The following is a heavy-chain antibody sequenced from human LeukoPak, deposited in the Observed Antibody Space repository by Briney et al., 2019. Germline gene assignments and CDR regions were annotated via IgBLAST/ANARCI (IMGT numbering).Heavy chain of an antibody. CDR2: AFSDGRT. CDR3: ARGDY. V-gene: IGHV3-53*01. CDR1: GITVSTNY. J-gene: IGHJ4*02. Sequence: GGSLRLSCAASGITVSTNYMSWVRQAPGKGLEWVSIAFSDGRTFYADSVKGRFTISRDSSKNTVFLQMNSLRAEDTAVYYCARGDYWGQGTLVTVSS.